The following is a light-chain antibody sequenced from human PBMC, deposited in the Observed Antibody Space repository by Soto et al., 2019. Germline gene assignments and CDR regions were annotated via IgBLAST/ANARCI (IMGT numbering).Light chain of an antibody. CDR1: SSDVGDGDF. CDR3: CSYTRSYTWV. Sequence: QSALTRLASVSGSPRQSITISCTGTSSDVGDGDFVSWYQQRPGNAPKLMIYKVSNRPSGVSNRFSGSKSGNTASLTISGLQAEDEADYYCCSYTRSYTWVFGGGTKLTVL. J-gene: IGLJ3*02. V-gene: IGLV2-14*01. CDR2: KVS.